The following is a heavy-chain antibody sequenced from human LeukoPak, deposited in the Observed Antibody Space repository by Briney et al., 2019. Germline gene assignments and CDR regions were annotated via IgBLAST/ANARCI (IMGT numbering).Heavy chain of an antibody. CDR3: ARTVGLRYFDWLLLGYDAFDI. CDR1: GGSFSGYY. CDR2: IYYSGST. D-gene: IGHD3-9*01. Sequence: SETLSLTCAVYGGSFSGYYWSWIRQPPGKGLEWIGYIYYSGSTNYNPSLKSRVTISVDTSKNQFSLKLSSVTAADTAVYYCARTVGLRYFDWLLLGYDAFDIWGQGTMVTVSS. J-gene: IGHJ3*02. V-gene: IGHV4-59*01.